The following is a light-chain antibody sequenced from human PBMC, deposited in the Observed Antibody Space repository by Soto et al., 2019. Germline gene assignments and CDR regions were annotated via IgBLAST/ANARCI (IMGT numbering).Light chain of an antibody. V-gene: IGKV3-20*01. CDR1: QSVSSSY. J-gene: IGKJ3*01. CDR2: GAS. Sequence: ESVLTQSPGTLSMSPGERATLSCRASQSVSSSYSAWYQQKPSQAPRLLIYGASRRATGIPDRFSGSGSGTDFTLTISRLEPEDFAVYYCQQYGSSPFTFGPGTKVDIK. CDR3: QQYGSSPFT.